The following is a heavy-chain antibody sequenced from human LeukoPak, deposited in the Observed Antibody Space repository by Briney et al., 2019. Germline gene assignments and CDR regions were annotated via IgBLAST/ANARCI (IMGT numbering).Heavy chain of an antibody. D-gene: IGHD2-15*01. CDR1: GGTFSSYV. J-gene: IGHJ4*02. CDR2: IIPIFGTA. CDR3: ARDTRYCSGGSCPLDY. V-gene: IGHV1-69*05. Sequence: ASVKVSCKASGGTFSSYVISWVRQAPGQGLEWMGGIIPIFGTANYAQKFQGRVTITTDESTSTAYMELSSLRSEDTAVYYCARDTRYCSGGSCPLDYWGQGTLVTVSS.